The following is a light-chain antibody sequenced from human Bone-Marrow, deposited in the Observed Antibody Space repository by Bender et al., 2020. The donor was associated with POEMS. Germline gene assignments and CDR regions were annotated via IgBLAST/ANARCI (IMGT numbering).Light chain of an antibody. V-gene: IGLV2-14*03. J-gene: IGLJ3*02. Sequence: QSALTQPASVSGSPGQSITISCTGTSSDVGSYNYVSWYQQHPGKAPKLLIYDVSDRTSGVSNRFSGSKSGNTASLTVSGLQAEDEADYYCCSYAGSRTWVFGGGTTLTVL. CDR1: SSDVGSYNY. CDR3: CSYAGSRTWV. CDR2: DVS.